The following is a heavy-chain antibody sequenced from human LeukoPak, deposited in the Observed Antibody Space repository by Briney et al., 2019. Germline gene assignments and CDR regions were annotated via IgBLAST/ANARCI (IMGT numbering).Heavy chain of an antibody. J-gene: IGHJ4*02. CDR2: ISSSSTYI. CDR1: GFSFSSYS. D-gene: IGHD3-22*01. CDR3: AREWRYYDSSGYYDY. V-gene: IGHV3-21*01. Sequence: GGSLRLSCAASGFSFSSYSMNWVRQAPGKGLEWVSSISSSSTYIYYADSVKGRFTISRDNAKNSLYLQMNSLRAEDTAVYYCAREWRYYDSSGYYDYWGQGTLVTVSS.